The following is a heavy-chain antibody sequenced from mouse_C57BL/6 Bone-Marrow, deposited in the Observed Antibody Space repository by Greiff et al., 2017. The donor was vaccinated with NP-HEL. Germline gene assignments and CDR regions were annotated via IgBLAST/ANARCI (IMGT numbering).Heavy chain of an antibody. D-gene: IGHD2-4*01. Sequence: EVKLMESGGGLVKPGGSLKLSCAASGFTFSSYAMSWVRQTPEKRLEWVATISDGGSYTYYPDNVKGRFTISRDNAKNNLYLQMSHLKSEDTAMYYCARPLYDYDRAWFAYWGQGTLVTVSA. J-gene: IGHJ3*01. CDR2: ISDGGSYT. CDR3: ARPLYDYDRAWFAY. CDR1: GFTFSSYA. V-gene: IGHV5-4*03.